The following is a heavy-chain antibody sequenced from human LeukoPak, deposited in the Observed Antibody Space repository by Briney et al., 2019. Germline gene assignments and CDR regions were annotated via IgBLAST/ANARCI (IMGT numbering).Heavy chain of an antibody. CDR1: GDSVSSNSAA. V-gene: IGHV6-1*01. Sequence: SLAVSLTCAISGDSVSSNSAAWNWIRQSPSRGLEWLGRPSYRSKWYNNYAVSVKSRITINPDTSKNQFSLQLKSVTPEDTAVYYCARWQHDTAFFDYWGQGTLVT. CDR3: ARWQHDTAFFDY. J-gene: IGHJ4*02. CDR2: PSYRSKWYN. D-gene: IGHD1-1*01.